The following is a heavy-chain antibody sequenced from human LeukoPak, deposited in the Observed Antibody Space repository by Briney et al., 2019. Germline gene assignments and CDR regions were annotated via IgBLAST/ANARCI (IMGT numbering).Heavy chain of an antibody. V-gene: IGHV4-39*01. J-gene: IGHJ4*02. Sequence: SETLSLTCTVSGGSISSSSSYWGWIRQPPGKGLEWIGSIYYSGSTYYNPSLKSRVTISVDTSKNQFSLKLSSVTAADTAVYYCARRLSTGWYRAFDCWGQGTLVTVSS. CDR3: ARRLSTGWYRAFDC. CDR2: IYYSGST. D-gene: IGHD2-2*01. CDR1: GGSISSSSSY.